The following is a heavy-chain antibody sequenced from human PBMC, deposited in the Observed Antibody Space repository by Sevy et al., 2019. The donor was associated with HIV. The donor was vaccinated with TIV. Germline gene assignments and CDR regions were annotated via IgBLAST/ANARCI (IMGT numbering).Heavy chain of an antibody. V-gene: IGHV3-33*01. D-gene: IGHD4-17*01. Sequence: GGSLRLSCAASGFTFSTYGMHWVRQAPGKGLEWVGVIWFDGSNTYYADSVKGRFTISRDIAKNTLHVQMNSLRAEDTAVYYCARDLEFYDYGDYGPAFMPDYWGQGTLVTVSS. CDR2: IWFDGSNT. CDR3: ARDLEFYDYGDYGPAFMPDY. CDR1: GFTFSTYG. J-gene: IGHJ4*02.